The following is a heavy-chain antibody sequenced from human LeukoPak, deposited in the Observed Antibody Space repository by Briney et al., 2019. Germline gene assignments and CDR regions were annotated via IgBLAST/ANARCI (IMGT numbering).Heavy chain of an antibody. V-gene: IGHV3-23*01. CDR2: ISSSGGNT. CDR1: GYSFTSYW. D-gene: IGHD5-12*01. CDR3: AKDRPTWPIDY. Sequence: GESLKISCKGSGYSFTSYWIGWVRQAPGKGLEWVSSISSSGGNTYYPDSMKGRFTISRDNSKNTMYLQMNSLRAEDTAVYYCAKDRPTWPIDYWGQGTLVTVSS. J-gene: IGHJ4*02.